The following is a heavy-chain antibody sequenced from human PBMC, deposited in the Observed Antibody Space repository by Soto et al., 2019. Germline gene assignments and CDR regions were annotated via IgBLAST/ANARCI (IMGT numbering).Heavy chain of an antibody. D-gene: IGHD6-6*01. V-gene: IGHV4-61*01. CDR3: ARIATLYYYYGMDV. J-gene: IGHJ6*02. Sequence: PSETLSLTCTVSGGSVSSGSYYWSWIRQPPGKGLEWIGDIYYSGSTNYNPSLKSRVTISVDTSKNQFSLKLSSVTAADTAVYYCARIATLYYYYGMDVWGQGTTVTVSS. CDR2: IYYSGST. CDR1: GGSVSSGSYY.